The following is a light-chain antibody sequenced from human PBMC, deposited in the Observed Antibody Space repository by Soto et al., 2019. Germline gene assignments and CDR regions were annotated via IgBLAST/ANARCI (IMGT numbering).Light chain of an antibody. J-gene: IGKJ5*01. CDR2: DAS. V-gene: IGKV3-11*01. CDR1: QSVSSY. CDR3: QQRNNWPIT. Sequence: EIFLTQSPATLSLSPGELATHSFRASQSVSSYLAWYQQKPGQAPRLLIYDASNRATGIPVRFSGSGSGTDFTLTISSLEPEDFALYYCQQRNNWPITFGQGTRLEIK.